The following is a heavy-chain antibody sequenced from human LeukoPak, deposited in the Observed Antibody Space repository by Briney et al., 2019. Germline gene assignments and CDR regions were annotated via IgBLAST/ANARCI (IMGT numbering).Heavy chain of an antibody. CDR2: ISAYNGNT. CDR1: GYTFTSYG. D-gene: IGHD5-18*01. Sequence: ASAKVSCKASGYTFTSYGISWVRQAPGQGLEWMGWISAYNGNTNYAQKLQGRVTMTTDTSTSTAYMELRSLRSDDTAVYYCARAYSYGHLPYYYGMDVWGQGTTVTVSS. V-gene: IGHV1-18*01. J-gene: IGHJ6*02. CDR3: ARAYSYGHLPYYYGMDV.